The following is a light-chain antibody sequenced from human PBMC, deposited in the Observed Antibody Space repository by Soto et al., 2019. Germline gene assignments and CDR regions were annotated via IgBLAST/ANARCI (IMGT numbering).Light chain of an antibody. CDR1: QSVLYSSNNKNY. Sequence: DIVMTQSPDSLAVSLGERATINCKSSQSVLYSSNNKNYLAWYQQKPGQPPKLLIYWASTRESGVPDRFNGSGSGTDFTLTIISLQAGDVAVYYCQQYYSSPHTFGQGTKLEIK. CDR3: QQYYSSPHT. CDR2: WAS. J-gene: IGKJ2*01. V-gene: IGKV4-1*01.